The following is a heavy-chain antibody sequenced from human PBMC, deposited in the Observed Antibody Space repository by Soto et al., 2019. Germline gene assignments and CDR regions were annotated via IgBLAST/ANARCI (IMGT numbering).Heavy chain of an antibody. CDR1: GFTFSSYD. D-gene: IGHD1-7*01. V-gene: IGHV3-21*01. CDR3: AREVTGTTV. Sequence: GGSLRLSCAASGFTFSSYDMNWVRQAPGKGLEWVSSISSSTTYVYYADSVKGRFTTSRDNAKNSLFLQMNSLRAEDTAVYYCAREVTGTTVWGQGTLVTVSS. CDR2: ISSSTTYV. J-gene: IGHJ4*02.